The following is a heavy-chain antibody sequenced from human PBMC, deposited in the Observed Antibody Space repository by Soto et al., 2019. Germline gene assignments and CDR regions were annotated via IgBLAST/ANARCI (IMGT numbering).Heavy chain of an antibody. Sequence: QVTLKESGPVLVKPTETLTLTCTVSGFSLSNARMGVSWIRQPPGKALEWLAHLFSNDEKSYSTSLKSRLTISKNTSNSQVVLSMTNMYPVDTATYYCARIRFRGVRYFEWFRTFDPWAQGSLVAVSS. V-gene: IGHV2-26*01. CDR3: ARIRFRGVRYFEWFRTFDP. CDR1: GFSLSNARMG. J-gene: IGHJ5*02. D-gene: IGHD3-9*01. CDR2: LFSNDEK.